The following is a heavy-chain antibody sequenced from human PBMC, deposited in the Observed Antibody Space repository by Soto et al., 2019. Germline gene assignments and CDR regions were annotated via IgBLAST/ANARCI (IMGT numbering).Heavy chain of an antibody. V-gene: IGHV1-69*06. CDR3: ARAQDIVVVPAAPYYYYGMDV. CDR2: IIPIFGTA. CDR1: GGTFSSYA. D-gene: IGHD2-2*01. Sequence: QVQLVQSGAEVKKPGSSVKVSCKASGGTFSSYAISWVRQAPGQGLEWMGGIIPIFGTANYAQKFQGRVTITADKSTSTAYMELXSLRSEDTAVYYCARAQDIVVVPAAPYYYYGMDVWGQGTTVTVSS. J-gene: IGHJ6*02.